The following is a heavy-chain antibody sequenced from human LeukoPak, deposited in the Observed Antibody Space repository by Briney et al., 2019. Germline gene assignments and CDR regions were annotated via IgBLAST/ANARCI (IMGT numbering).Heavy chain of an antibody. J-gene: IGHJ6*02. D-gene: IGHD3-10*01. V-gene: IGHV4-61*08. CDR1: GGSISSGGYY. Sequence: PSETLSLTCTVSGGSISSGGYYWSWIRQPPGKGLEWIGYIYYSGSTNYNPSLKSRVTISVDTSKNQFSLKLSSVTAADTAVYYCARGPYYGSGTIYYYGMDVWGQGTTVTVSS. CDR2: IYYSGST. CDR3: ARGPYYGSGTIYYYGMDV.